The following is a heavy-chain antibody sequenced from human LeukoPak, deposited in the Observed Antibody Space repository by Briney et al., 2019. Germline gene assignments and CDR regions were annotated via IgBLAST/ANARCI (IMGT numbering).Heavy chain of an antibody. CDR1: GYTFTSYG. CDR2: ISAYNGNT. V-gene: IGHV1-18*01. Sequence: GASVKVSCKASGYTFTSYGISWVRQAPGQGLEWMGWISAYNGNTNYAQKLQGRVTMTTDTSTSTAYMELSSLRSEDTAVYYCARHVLVYSSSHREEYYGMDVWGQGTTVTVSS. CDR3: ARHVLVYSSSHREEYYGMDV. J-gene: IGHJ6*02. D-gene: IGHD6-6*01.